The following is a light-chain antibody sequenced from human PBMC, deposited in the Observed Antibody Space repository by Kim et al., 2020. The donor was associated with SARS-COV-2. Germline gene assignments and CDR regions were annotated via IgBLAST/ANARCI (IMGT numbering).Light chain of an antibody. J-gene: IGLJ2*01. V-gene: IGLV2-14*03. CDR1: SSDSGGRNY. CDR2: DVS. CDR3: SSYTSDNVI. Sequence: PGQASTISCTGTSSDSGGRNYVSWYQQHPGKAPELMIYDVSYRPSGISNRFSGSKSGNTASLTISGLQAEDEADYYCSSYTSDNVIFGGGTQLTVL.